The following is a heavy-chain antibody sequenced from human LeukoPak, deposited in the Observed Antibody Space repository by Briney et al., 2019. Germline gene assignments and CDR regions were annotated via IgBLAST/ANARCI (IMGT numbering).Heavy chain of an antibody. D-gene: IGHD3-22*01. CDR1: GHTFTSYA. Sequence: ASVKVSCKASGHTFTSYAMNWVRQAPGQGLEWMGWINTNTGNPTYAQGFTGRFVFSLDTSVSTAYLQISSLKAEDTAVYYCARSRTMIVVPGWFDPWGQGTLVTVSS. CDR3: ARSRTMIVVPGWFDP. CDR2: INTNTGNP. V-gene: IGHV7-4-1*02. J-gene: IGHJ5*02.